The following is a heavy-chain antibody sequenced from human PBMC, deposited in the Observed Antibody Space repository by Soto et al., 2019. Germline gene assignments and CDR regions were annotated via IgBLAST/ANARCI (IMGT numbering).Heavy chain of an antibody. V-gene: IGHV4-59*01. CDR1: GGSISSYY. CDR3: AREEYSYGYGVFDY. CDR2: IYYSGST. D-gene: IGHD5-18*01. J-gene: IGHJ4*02. Sequence: SETLSLTCTVSGGSISSYYWSWIRQPPGKGLEWIGYIYYSGSTNYNPSLKSRVTISVDTSKNQFSLKLSSVTAADTAVYYCAREEYSYGYGVFDYWGQGTLVTVSS.